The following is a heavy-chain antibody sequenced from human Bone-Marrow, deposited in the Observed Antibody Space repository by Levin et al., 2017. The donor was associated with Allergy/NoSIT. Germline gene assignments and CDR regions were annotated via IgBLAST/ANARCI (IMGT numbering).Heavy chain of an antibody. V-gene: IGHV4-59*01. CDR3: ARIPDISGWPFDY. D-gene: IGHD6-19*01. Sequence: SQTLSLTCTVSGGSISGSFWSWIRQSPGKGREWIGNIRYSGSTNYNPSLKSRVTLLIDTSENQFYLRLTSVTAADTAIYYCARIPDISGWPFDYWGQGTLVTVSS. J-gene: IGHJ4*02. CDR1: GGSISGSF. CDR2: IRYSGST.